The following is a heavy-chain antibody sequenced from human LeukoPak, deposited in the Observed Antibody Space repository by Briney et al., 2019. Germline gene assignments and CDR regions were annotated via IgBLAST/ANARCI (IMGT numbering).Heavy chain of an antibody. CDR2: IKQDGSEK. J-gene: IGHJ4*02. D-gene: IGHD5-12*01. Sequence: GGSLRLSCAASGFTSSSYCMSWVRQAPGKGLEWVANIKQDGSEKYYVDSVKGRFTISRDNAKNSLYLQMNSLRAEDTAVYYCALAVTKYGGYAWGQGTLVTVSS. V-gene: IGHV3-7*01. CDR3: ALAVTKYGGYA. CDR1: GFTSSSYC.